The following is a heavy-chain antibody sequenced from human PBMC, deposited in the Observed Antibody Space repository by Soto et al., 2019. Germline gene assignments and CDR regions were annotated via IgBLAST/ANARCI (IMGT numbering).Heavy chain of an antibody. CDR3: PRRGGSSSGYYYYAMDV. V-gene: IGHV4-31*02. Sequence: SETLSLTXSVSGGSMNSGGYYWSWIRQHPGKGLEWIGYIYYNGDTYYNPSLKSRVTISVDTSKNQFSLNLTSVTAADTAVYYCPRRGGSSSGYYYYAMDVWGQGTTVTVSS. CDR1: GGSMNSGGYY. CDR2: IYYNGDT. J-gene: IGHJ6*02. D-gene: IGHD6-6*01.